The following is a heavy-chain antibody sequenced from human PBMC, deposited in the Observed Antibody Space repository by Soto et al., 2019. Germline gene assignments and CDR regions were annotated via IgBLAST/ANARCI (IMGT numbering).Heavy chain of an antibody. D-gene: IGHD6-19*01. CDR1: GYSFTSYW. Sequence: PGAHLKISCKGSGYSFTSYWISWVRQMPGKGLAWMGRIDPSDSYTNYSPSFQGHVTISPDKSISTAYLQWSILKATDTAMYYCASGYSSGWYEYYYYYGMDVWGQGTTVTVSS. J-gene: IGHJ6*02. CDR3: ASGYSSGWYEYYYYYGMDV. CDR2: IDPSDSYT. V-gene: IGHV5-10-1*01.